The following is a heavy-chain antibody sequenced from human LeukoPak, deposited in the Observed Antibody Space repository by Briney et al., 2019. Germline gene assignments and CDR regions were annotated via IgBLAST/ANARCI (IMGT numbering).Heavy chain of an antibody. V-gene: IGHV3-30*18. CDR3: AKDLSSSSYYYYGMDV. CDR1: GFTFSSYG. D-gene: IGHD6-6*01. J-gene: IGHJ6*02. CDR2: ISYDGSNK. Sequence: PGRSLRLSCAASGFTFSSYGMHWVRQAPGKGLEWVAVISYDGSNKCYADSVKGRFTISRDNSKNTLYLQMNSLRAEDTAVYYCAKDLSSSSYYYYGMDVWGQGTTVTVSS.